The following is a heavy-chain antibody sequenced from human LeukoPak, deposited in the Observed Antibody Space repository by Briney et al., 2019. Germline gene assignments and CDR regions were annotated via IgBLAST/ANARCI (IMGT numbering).Heavy chain of an antibody. CDR2: VSSSSSYI. CDR3: ARVGGGVALLDDAFDI. V-gene: IGHV3-21*01. Sequence: TGGSLRLSCAASGFTFSSYMMTWVRQAPGKGLEWVSSVSSSSSYIYYADSVKGRFTISRDNAKNSLYLQMNSLRAEDTAVYYCARVGGGVALLDDAFDIWGQGTMVTVSS. CDR1: GFTFSSYM. D-gene: IGHD2-8*02. J-gene: IGHJ3*02.